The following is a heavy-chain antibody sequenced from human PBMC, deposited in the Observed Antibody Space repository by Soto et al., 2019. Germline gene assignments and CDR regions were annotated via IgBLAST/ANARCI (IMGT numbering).Heavy chain of an antibody. V-gene: IGHV3-33*01. Sequence: QVQLVESGGGVVQPGRSLRLSCPASEFTFSNYGMHWVRQAPGKGLEWVAVILNDGSNRYHADSVKDRFTISRDNSKNTLYLQMNSLRAEDTAVYYCARDDEYSGNGMDVWGQGTTVTVS. J-gene: IGHJ6*02. CDR1: EFTFSNYG. CDR2: ILNDGSNR. D-gene: IGHD3-10*01. CDR3: ARDDEYSGNGMDV.